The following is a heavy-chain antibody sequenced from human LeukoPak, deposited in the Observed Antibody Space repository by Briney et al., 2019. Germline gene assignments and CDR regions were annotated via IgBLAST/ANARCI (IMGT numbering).Heavy chain of an antibody. D-gene: IGHD5-18*01. J-gene: IGHJ4*02. CDR3: ARDGDTAMVHDY. Sequence: PSETLSLTCAVYGGSFSGYYWSWIRQPPGKGLEWIGEMNHSGSTNYNPSLKSRVTISVDTSKNQFSLKLSSVTAADTAVYYCARDGDTAMVHDYWGQGTLVTVSS. V-gene: IGHV4-34*01. CDR1: GGSFSGYY. CDR2: MNHSGST.